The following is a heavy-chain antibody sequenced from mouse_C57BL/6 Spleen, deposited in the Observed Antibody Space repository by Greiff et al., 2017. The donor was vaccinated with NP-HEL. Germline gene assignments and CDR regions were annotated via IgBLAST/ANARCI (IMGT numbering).Heavy chain of an antibody. Sequence: VQLKESGAELVKPGASVKLSCTASGFNIKDYYMHWVKQRTEQGLEWIGRIDPEDGETKYAPKFQGKATITADTSSNTAYLQLSSLTSEDTAVYYCARSLYGSSPYYYAMDYRGQGTSVTVSS. D-gene: IGHD1-1*01. CDR1: GFNIKDYY. J-gene: IGHJ4*01. V-gene: IGHV14-2*01. CDR2: IDPEDGET. CDR3: ARSLYGSSPYYYAMDY.